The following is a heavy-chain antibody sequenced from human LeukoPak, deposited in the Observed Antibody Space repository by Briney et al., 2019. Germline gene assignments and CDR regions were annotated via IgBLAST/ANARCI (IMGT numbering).Heavy chain of an antibody. V-gene: IGHV1-46*01. D-gene: IGHD6-13*01. Sequence: ASVKVSCKASGYTFTSYYMHWVRQAPGQGLEWMGIINPSGGSTSYAQKFQGRVTMTSDTSTSTVYMELSSLRSEDTAVYYCARERAAAANYYYYGMDVWGQGTTVTVSS. CDR3: ARERAAAANYYYYGMDV. CDR1: GYTFTSYY. CDR2: INPSGGST. J-gene: IGHJ6*02.